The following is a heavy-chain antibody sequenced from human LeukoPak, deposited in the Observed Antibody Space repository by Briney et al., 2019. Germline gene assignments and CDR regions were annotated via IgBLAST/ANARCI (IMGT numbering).Heavy chain of an antibody. V-gene: IGHV3-53*05. CDR3: AKDPLYSVAGPPRYYGMDV. CDR2: IYSGGGT. D-gene: IGHD6-19*01. J-gene: IGHJ6*02. CDR1: GFTVSSNY. Sequence: GGSLRLSCAASGFTVSSNYMSWVRQAPGKGLEWVSIIYSGGGTYYADSVKGRFTISRDSSKNTLYLQMNSLSAEDTAVYYCAKDPLYSVAGPPRYYGMDVWGQGTTVTVSS.